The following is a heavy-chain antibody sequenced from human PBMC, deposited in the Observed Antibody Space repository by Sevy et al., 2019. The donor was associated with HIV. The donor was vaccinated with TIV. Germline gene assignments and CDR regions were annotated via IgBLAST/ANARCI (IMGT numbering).Heavy chain of an antibody. V-gene: IGHV1-2*02. CDR1: GYTFTDYF. CDR2: INPNSGDT. D-gene: IGHD5-18*01. Sequence: ASVKVSCKASGYTFTDYFMHWVRQAPGQGLEWMGWINPNSGDTKYAQKFQGRVTVTRDTSIRTAYMELSSLRFDDTAVYYCASPGGHRYGSLLDNWGQGTLVTVSS. CDR3: ASPGGHRYGSLLDN. J-gene: IGHJ4*02.